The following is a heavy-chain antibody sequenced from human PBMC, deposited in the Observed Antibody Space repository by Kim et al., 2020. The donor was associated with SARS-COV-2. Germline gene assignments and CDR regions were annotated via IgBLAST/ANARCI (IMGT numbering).Heavy chain of an antibody. CDR2: ISWNSGSI. CDR3: AKDIGYGSGSPDY. J-gene: IGHJ4*02. D-gene: IGHD3-10*01. CDR1: GFTFDDYA. Sequence: GGSLRLSCAASGFTFDDYAMHWVRQAPGKGLEWVSGISWNSGSIGYADPVKGRFTISRENAKNSLYLQMNSLRAEDTALYYCAKDIGYGSGSPDYWGQGTLVTVYS. V-gene: IGHV3-9*01.